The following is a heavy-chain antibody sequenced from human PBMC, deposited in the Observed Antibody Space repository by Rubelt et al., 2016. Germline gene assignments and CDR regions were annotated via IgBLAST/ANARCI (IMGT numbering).Heavy chain of an antibody. J-gene: IGHJ4*02. CDR1: GFSLSTSGVG. Sequence: QITLKESGPTLVKPTQTLTLTCTFSGFSLSTSGVGVGWIRQPPGKALEWLALIYWNDDKRYSPSLKSRVTITKATSKNQVCLTSTKMDPVDTGTYYCAHTPNYDFWSGLEYYVDYWGQGTLVTVSS. CDR2: IYWNDDK. D-gene: IGHD3-3*01. CDR3: AHTPNYDFWSGLEYYVDY. V-gene: IGHV2-5*01.